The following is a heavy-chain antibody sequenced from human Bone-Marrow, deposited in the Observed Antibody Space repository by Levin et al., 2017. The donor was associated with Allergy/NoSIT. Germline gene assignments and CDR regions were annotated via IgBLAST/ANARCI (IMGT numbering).Heavy chain of an antibody. CDR1: GGSISSNNYY. CDR2: INYSGTT. D-gene: IGHD3-10*01. CDR3: VIRNVLVWLGELS. V-gene: IGHV4-39*01. J-gene: IGHJ5*02. Sequence: SQTLSLTCTVSGGSISSNNYYWGWVRQPPGKGLEWIGTINYSGTTFYNPSLESRITISVDTSQNQFSLKLSTVTAADTAVYFCVIRNVLVWLGELSWGQGALVTVSS.